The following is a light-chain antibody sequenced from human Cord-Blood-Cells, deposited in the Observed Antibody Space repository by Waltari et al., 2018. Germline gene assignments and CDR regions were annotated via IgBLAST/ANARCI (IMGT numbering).Light chain of an antibody. Sequence: EIVLTQSPATLSLSPGERATLSCRGSQSVSSYLAWYQQKPGQAPRLLIYDASNRATGIPARFSGSESGTDFTLTISSLEPEDFAVYYCQQRSNWPPSITFGQGTRLEIK. CDR1: QSVSSY. J-gene: IGKJ5*01. CDR2: DAS. V-gene: IGKV3-11*01. CDR3: QQRSNWPPSIT.